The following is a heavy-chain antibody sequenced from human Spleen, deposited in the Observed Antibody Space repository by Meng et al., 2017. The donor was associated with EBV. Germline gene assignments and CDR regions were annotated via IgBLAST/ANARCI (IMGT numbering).Heavy chain of an antibody. CDR3: ARVPRRGARINTYYYGSGSYFWYFDY. D-gene: IGHD3-10*01. CDR2: INHSGST. V-gene: IGHV4-34*01. J-gene: IGHJ4*02. Sequence: QVQLQQWGAGLLKPSXXLSLNCAVDXGSFSGYYWSWIRQPPGKGLEWIGEINHSGSTNYSPSLKSRLTISVDTSKNQFSLKLNSVTAADTAVYYCARVPRRGARINTYYYGSGSYFWYFDYWGQGSLVTVSS. CDR1: XGSFSGYY.